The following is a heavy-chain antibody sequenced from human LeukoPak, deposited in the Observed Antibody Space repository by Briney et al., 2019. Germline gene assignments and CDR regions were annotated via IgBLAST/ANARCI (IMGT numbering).Heavy chain of an antibody. V-gene: IGHV3-11*04. D-gene: IGHD7-27*01. CDR2: ISSSGSTI. J-gene: IGHJ3*02. CDR1: GFTFSDYY. Sequence: GGSLRLSCAASGFTFSDYYMSWIRQAPGKGLEWVSYISSSGSTIYYADSVKGRFTISRDNAKNTLYLQMDSLRAEDTAVYYCTKVRLLGALDDALHIWGQGTMVTVSS. CDR3: TKVRLLGALDDALHI.